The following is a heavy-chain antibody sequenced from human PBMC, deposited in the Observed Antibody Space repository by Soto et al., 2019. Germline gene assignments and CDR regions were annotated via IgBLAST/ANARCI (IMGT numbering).Heavy chain of an antibody. CDR1: GGSISSGGYY. CDR2: IYYSGST. CDR3: ARFSPYWHYFDS. D-gene: IGHD2-8*02. Sequence: SETLSLTCTVSGGSISSGGYYWSWIRQHPGKGLEWIGYIYYSGSTSYNPSLKSRVAISVDTSTNQFSVKVTSVTAADTSFYYCARFSPYWHYFDSWGRGTLVTVSS. V-gene: IGHV4-31*08. J-gene: IGHJ4*02.